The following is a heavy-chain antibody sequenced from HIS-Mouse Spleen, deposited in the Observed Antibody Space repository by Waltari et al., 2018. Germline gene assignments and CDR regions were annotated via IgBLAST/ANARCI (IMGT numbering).Heavy chain of an antibody. Sequence: QLQLQESGPGLVKPSETLSLTCTVSGGSISSSSYYWGWSRQPPGKGLEWIGSIYYSGSTYYTPSLRSRVTISVDTSKNQCSLKLSSVTAADTAVYYCAREIPYSSSWYDWYFDLWGRGTLVTVSS. D-gene: IGHD6-13*01. J-gene: IGHJ2*01. V-gene: IGHV4-39*07. CDR2: IYYSGST. CDR1: GGSISSSSYY. CDR3: AREIPYSSSWYDWYFDL.